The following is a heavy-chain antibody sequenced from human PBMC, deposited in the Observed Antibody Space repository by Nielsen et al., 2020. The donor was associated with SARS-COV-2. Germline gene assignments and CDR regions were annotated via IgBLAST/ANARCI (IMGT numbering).Heavy chain of an antibody. D-gene: IGHD3-10*01. V-gene: IGHV4-61*02. CDR1: GGSISSGSYY. Sequence: SETLSLTCTVSGGSISSGSYYWSWIRQPAGKGLEWIGRIYTSGSTNYSPSLKSRVTISVDTSKIQFSLKLNSVTAADTAVYYCARRGFFDIWGQGTMVTVSS. CDR2: IYTSGST. CDR3: ARRGFFDI. J-gene: IGHJ3*02.